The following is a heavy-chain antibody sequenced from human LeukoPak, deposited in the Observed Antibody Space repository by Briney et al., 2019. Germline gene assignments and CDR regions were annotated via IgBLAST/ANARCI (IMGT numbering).Heavy chain of an antibody. V-gene: IGHV1-46*01. CDR3: ARAADAYYYGSGSHPANYYYYGMDV. Sequence: GASVKVSCKASGYTFTSYYMHWVRQAPGQGLEWMGIINPSGGSTSYAQKFQGRVTMTRDTSTSTVYMELSSLRSEDTAVYYCARAADAYYYGSGSHPANYYYYGMDVWGQGTTVTVSS. CDR1: GYTFTSYY. D-gene: IGHD3-10*01. J-gene: IGHJ6*02. CDR2: INPSGGST.